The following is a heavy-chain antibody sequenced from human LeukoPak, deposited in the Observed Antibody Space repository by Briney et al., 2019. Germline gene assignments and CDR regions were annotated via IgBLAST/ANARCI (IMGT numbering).Heavy chain of an antibody. Sequence: QPGGSLILSCAASGFTFSTYWMHWVRQAPGKGLVWVSRIKSDGSTNYADSVKGRFTISRDNAKNTVSLQMNSLRPEDTGVYYCARAPSEIGGYYPEYFRHWGQGTLVTVSS. J-gene: IGHJ1*01. CDR1: GFTFSTYW. V-gene: IGHV3-74*01. CDR2: IKSDGST. D-gene: IGHD3-22*01. CDR3: ARAPSEIGGYYPEYFRH.